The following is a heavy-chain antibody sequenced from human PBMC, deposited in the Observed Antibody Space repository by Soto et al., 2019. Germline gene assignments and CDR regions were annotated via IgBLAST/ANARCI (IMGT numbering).Heavy chain of an antibody. CDR3: ARQRGSYSNWFDP. CDR1: GGSITPYY. Sequence: SETLSLTCTVSGGSITPYYWNWIRQPPGKGLEWIGYIYYSGSTNYNPSLKSRVTISVDTSKNQSSLKLSSVTAADTAVYYCARQRGSYSNWFDPWGQGTLVTVSS. D-gene: IGHD1-26*01. CDR2: IYYSGST. V-gene: IGHV4-59*08. J-gene: IGHJ5*02.